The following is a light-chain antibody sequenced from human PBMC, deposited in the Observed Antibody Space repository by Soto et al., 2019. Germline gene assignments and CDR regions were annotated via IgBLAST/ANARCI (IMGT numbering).Light chain of an antibody. Sequence: QSALTQPRSVSGSPGQSITISCTGTSSDVGGYDYVSWYQQHPGKAPKLLIYDVSKRPSGVPDRFSGSKSGSTASLTISGLQVEDEADYYCSSYAGSYTWVFGGGTKVTVL. CDR2: DVS. J-gene: IGLJ3*02. V-gene: IGLV2-11*01. CDR3: SSYAGSYTWV. CDR1: SSDVGGYDY.